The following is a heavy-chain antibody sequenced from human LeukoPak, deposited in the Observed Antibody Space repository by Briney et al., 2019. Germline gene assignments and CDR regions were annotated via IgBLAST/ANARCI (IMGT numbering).Heavy chain of an antibody. D-gene: IGHD6-19*01. CDR1: GFTFSSYG. V-gene: IGHV3-30*02. CDR3: AKISRYSSGWFYYMDV. J-gene: IGHJ6*03. Sequence: PGGSLRLSCAASGFTFSSYGMHWVRQAPGKGLEWVAFIQYDGSNKYYADSVKGRFTISRDNSKNTLYLQMNSLRAEDTAVYYCAKISRYSSGWFYYMDVWGKGTTVTVSS. CDR2: IQYDGSNK.